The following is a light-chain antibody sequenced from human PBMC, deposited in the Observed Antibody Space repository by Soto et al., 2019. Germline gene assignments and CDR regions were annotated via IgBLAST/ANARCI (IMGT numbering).Light chain of an antibody. CDR3: RSYIRSSTGVV. CDR2: DVT. Sequence: QSVLTQPASVSGSPGQSITIPCTGTSSDIGGYNYVSWYQQHPGKAPKLMIYDVTNRPSGVSNRFSGSKSGNTASLTISGLQTEDEADYYCRSYIRSSTGVVFGGGTKLTVL. CDR1: SSDIGGYNY. V-gene: IGLV2-14*01. J-gene: IGLJ2*01.